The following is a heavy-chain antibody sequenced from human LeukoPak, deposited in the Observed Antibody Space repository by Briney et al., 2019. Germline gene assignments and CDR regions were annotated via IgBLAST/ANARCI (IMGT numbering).Heavy chain of an antibody. D-gene: IGHD6-13*01. CDR2: IWYDGSNK. CDR1: GFTFSSYG. Sequence: GGSLRLSCAASGFTFSSYGMHWVRQAPGKGLEWVAVIWYDGSNKYYADSVKGRFTISRDNSRNTLYLQMNSLRAEDTAVYYCARDPTKQQLVLICYYYGVDVWGQGTTVTVSS. CDR3: ARDPTKQQLVLICYYYGVDV. J-gene: IGHJ6*02. V-gene: IGHV3-33*01.